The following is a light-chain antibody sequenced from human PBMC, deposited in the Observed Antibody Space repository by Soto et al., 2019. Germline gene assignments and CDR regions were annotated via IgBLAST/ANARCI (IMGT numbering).Light chain of an antibody. CDR1: QSVGTS. CDR2: AAS. V-gene: IGKV3-11*01. CDR3: QQRTNWPPRDS. Sequence: DIVLTQPPATLSLSPGERATLSCRASQSVGTSLAWYQQRPGQAPRLLLSAASTRATGIPDRFSGSGSGTDFPLTISSLQPEDVALYYCQQRTNWPPRDSFGQGTRLEFK. J-gene: IGKJ2*03.